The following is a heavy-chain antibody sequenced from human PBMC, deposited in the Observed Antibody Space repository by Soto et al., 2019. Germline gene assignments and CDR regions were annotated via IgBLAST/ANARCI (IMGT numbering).Heavy chain of an antibody. V-gene: IGHV3-21*01. D-gene: IGHD6-6*01. CDR2: ISSSTSHI. CDR1: GFTFNSYN. CDR3: ARDWAPYTTSSAAGY. J-gene: IGHJ4*02. Sequence: GGSLRLSCAASGFTFNSYNMNWVRQAPGKGLEWVSFISSSTSHIYYADSVKGRFTISRDNAKNSLYLQMNSLRAEDTAVYYCARDWAPYTTSSAAGYWGQGTLVTVSS.